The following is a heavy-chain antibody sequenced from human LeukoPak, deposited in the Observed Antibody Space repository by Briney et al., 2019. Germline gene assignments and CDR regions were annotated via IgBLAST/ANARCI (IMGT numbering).Heavy chain of an antibody. J-gene: IGHJ4*02. V-gene: IGHV4-31*03. CDR2: IYYSGST. CDR1: GGSISSGGYY. CDR3: ASLEMSLPSL. D-gene: IGHD5-24*01. Sequence: SETLSLTCTVSGGSISSGGYYWSWIRQHPGKGLEWIGYIYYSGSTYYNPSLKSRVTISVDTSKNQFSLKLSSVTAADTAVYYCASLEMSLPSLWGQGTLVTVSS.